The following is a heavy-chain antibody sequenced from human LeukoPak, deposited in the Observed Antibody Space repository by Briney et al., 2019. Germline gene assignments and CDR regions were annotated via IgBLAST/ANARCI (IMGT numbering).Heavy chain of an antibody. J-gene: IGHJ4*02. D-gene: IGHD6-6*01. CDR1: GGSISSYY. Sequence: SETLSLTCTVSGGSISSYYWSWIRQPPGKGLEWIGYIYFSGSTDYNPSLKSRVTISVDTSKNQFSLKLSSVTAADTAVYYCARLGSARWFDYWGQGTLVTVSS. CDR3: ARLGSARWFDY. CDR2: IYFSGST. V-gene: IGHV4-59*08.